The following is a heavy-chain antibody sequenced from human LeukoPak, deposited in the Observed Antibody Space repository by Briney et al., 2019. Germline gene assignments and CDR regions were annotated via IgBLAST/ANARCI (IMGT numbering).Heavy chain of an antibody. CDR2: ISGSGGST. D-gene: IGHD5-24*01. CDR1: GFTFSSYA. V-gene: IGHV3-23*01. J-gene: IGHJ4*02. Sequence: PGGSLRLSCAASGFTFSSYAMSRVRQAPGKGLEWVSAISGSGGSTYYADSVKGRFTISRDNSKNTLYLQMNSLRAEDTAVYYCAKDRDGYNEFDYWGQGTLVTVSS. CDR3: AKDRDGYNEFDY.